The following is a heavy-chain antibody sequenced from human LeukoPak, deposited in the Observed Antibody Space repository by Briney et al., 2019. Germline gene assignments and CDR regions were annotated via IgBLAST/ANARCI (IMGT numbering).Heavy chain of an antibody. V-gene: IGHV4-34*01. Sequence: PSETLSLTCAVSGVSFNDYYWSWVRPTPGKGLEWIGEITHSGYTNDSPSLKSRVTISIDTSRKQFSLNLRSVTVADTGIYYCTRMTTGHDYWGQGTLVTVSS. D-gene: IGHD4-17*01. CDR3: TRMTTGHDY. CDR2: ITHSGYT. CDR1: GVSFNDYY. J-gene: IGHJ4*02.